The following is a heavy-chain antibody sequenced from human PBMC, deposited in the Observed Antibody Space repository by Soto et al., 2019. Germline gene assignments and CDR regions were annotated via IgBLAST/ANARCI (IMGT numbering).Heavy chain of an antibody. Sequence: EVQLVESGGGLVQPGGSLRLSCAASEFTFSGRSVHWVRQAPGKGLVWVSGIDXXGTDSTYADSVKGRFTSSRDNAKXXXXXXXXXXXXXXXXXXXXARGWFGPDVWGKGTTVTVSS. CDR2: IDXXGTDS. V-gene: IGHV3-74*01. D-gene: IGHD3-10*01. J-gene: IGHJ6*03. CDR3: ARGWFGPDV. CDR1: EFTFSGRS.